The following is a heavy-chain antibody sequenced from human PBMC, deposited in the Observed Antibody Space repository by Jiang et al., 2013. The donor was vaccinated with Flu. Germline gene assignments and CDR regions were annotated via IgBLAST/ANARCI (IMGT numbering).Heavy chain of an antibody. V-gene: IGHV5-51*01. Sequence: SLKISCKGSGYSFPIYWIGWVRQMPGKGLEWMGSIYPSDSNTRYSPSFQGQVTMSVDKSVFTAYLQWSSLKASDTAMYYCARRSSGWSGKDSFDIWGQGTMVTVSS. CDR1: GYSFPIYW. D-gene: IGHD6-19*01. J-gene: IGHJ3*02. CDR2: IYPSDSNT. CDR3: ARRSSGWSGKDSFDI.